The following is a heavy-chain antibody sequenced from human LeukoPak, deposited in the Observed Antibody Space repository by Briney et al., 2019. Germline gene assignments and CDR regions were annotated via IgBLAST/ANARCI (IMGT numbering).Heavy chain of an antibody. D-gene: IGHD3-22*01. CDR3: ARDRAFDSSGYYLDY. CDR2: IITILGIA. J-gene: IGHJ4*02. Sequence: SVKVSCKASGGTFSSYAISWVRQAPGQGLEWMGRIITILGIANYAQKFQGRVTITADKSTSTAYMELSSLRSEDTAVYYCARDRAFDSSGYYLDYWGQGTLVTVSS. V-gene: IGHV1-69*10. CDR1: GGTFSSYA.